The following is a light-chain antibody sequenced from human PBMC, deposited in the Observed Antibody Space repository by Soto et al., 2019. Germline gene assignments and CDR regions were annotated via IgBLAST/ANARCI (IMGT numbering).Light chain of an antibody. CDR1: SSNIGAGYD. CDR3: QSYDSSLSGYV. J-gene: IGLJ1*01. V-gene: IGLV1-40*01. Sequence: QAVVTQPPSVSGAPGQRVTISCTGSSSNIGAGYDVHWYQQLPGTDPKLLIYGNSNRPSGVPDRFSGSKSCTSASLDITGLQAEDEADYYCQSYDSSLSGYVFGTGTKVTVL. CDR2: GNS.